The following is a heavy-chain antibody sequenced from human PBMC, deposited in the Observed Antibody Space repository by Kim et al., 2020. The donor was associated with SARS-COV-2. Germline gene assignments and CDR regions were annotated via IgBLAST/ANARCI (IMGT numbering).Heavy chain of an antibody. CDR3: ARDPHDVWSGYPPFDS. J-gene: IGHJ4*02. V-gene: IGHV3-11*05. Sequence: SVKRRFTIPRDNATNSLYLQMNSLRAEDTALYYCARDPHDVWSGYPPFDSWGQGALVTVSA. D-gene: IGHD3-3*01.